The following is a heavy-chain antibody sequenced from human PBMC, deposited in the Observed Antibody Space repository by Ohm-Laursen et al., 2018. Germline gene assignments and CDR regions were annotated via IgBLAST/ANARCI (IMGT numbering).Heavy chain of an antibody. CDR1: GFTFGRYA. J-gene: IGHJ6*02. Sequence: GSLRLSCSASGFTFGRYAMSWVRQAPGKGLEWVSAISGSGGSTYYADSVKGRFTISRDNSKNTLYLQMNSLRAEDTAVYYCAKDLERSSTSLYYHHGMDVWGQGTTVTLSS. CDR3: AKDLERSSTSLYYHHGMDV. CDR2: ISGSGGST. V-gene: IGHV3-23*01. D-gene: IGHD2-2*01.